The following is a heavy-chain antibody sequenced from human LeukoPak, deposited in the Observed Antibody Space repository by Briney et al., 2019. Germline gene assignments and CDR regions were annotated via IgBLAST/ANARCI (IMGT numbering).Heavy chain of an antibody. CDR2: INPSGGST. Sequence: GASVKVSCKASGYTFTSYYMHWVRQAPGQGLEWMGIINPSGGSTSYAQKFQGRVTMTRDTSTSTVYMELSSLRSEDTAVYYCARCPGGARSPLEAFDIWGQGTMVTVSS. V-gene: IGHV1-46*01. D-gene: IGHD1-26*01. CDR1: GYTFTSYY. J-gene: IGHJ3*02. CDR3: ARCPGGARSPLEAFDI.